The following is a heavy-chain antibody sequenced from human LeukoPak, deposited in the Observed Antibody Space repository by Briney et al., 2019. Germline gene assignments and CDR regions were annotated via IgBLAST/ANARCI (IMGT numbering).Heavy chain of an antibody. J-gene: IGHJ4*02. D-gene: IGHD3/OR15-3a*01. V-gene: IGHV4-59*01. CDR1: GGSLHRSF. CDR2: IYSSGTT. CDR3: GRRPAVDGPIDN. Sequence: SETLSLTCVVSGGSLHRSFWTWVRQPPGKGLEWIGRIYSSGTTDYSPSLKSRLTISIDTFKNQFSLRLASVTAADTAVYYCGRRPAVDGPIDNWGQGSLVAVSS.